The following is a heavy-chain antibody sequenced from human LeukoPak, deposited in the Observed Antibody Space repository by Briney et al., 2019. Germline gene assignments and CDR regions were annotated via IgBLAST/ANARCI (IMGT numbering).Heavy chain of an antibody. CDR2: ISGSGGST. J-gene: IGHJ4*02. CDR3: AKDLAFGAAH. V-gene: IGHV3-23*01. D-gene: IGHD3-16*01. CDR1: GFTFTSYA. Sequence: GGSLRLSRAASGFTFTSYAMSWVRQAPGKGLEGVSAISGSGGSTYYAASVKGRFTISRDNSKNTLYLQMNSLRAEDTAVYYCAKDLAFGAAHWGQGNLVTVSS.